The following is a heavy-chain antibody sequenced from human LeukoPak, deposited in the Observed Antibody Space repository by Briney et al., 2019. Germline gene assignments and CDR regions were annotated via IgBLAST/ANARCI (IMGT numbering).Heavy chain of an antibody. J-gene: IGHJ4*02. V-gene: IGHV3-73*01. CDR1: GFTFSGSA. CDR3: TTVGAPTGY. D-gene: IGHD1-26*01. CDR2: IRSKANSYAT. Sequence: GGSLRLSCAASGFTFSGSAMHWVRQASGKGLEWVGRIRSKANSYATAYAASVKGRFTISRDDSKNTAYPQMNSLKTKDTAVYYCTTVGAPTGYWGQGTLVTVSS.